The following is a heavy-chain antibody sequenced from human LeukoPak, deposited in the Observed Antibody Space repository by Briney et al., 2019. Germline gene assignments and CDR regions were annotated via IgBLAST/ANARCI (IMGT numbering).Heavy chain of an antibody. V-gene: IGHV3-74*01. CDR2: INTDGSTT. CDR1: GFTFRNYW. J-gene: IGHJ4*02. D-gene: IGHD1-26*01. Sequence: QPGGSLRLSCAVSGFTFRNYWMHWVRQAPGTGLMWVSRINTDGSTTYYADSVKGRFTISRDNAKNTVYLQMTSLRAEDTAVYFCASDTAVGYWGQGTQVTVSS. CDR3: ASDTAVGY.